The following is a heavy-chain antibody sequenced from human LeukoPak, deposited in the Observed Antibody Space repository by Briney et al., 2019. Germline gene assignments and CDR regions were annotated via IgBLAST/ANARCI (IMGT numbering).Heavy chain of an antibody. CDR2: ISSSSTL. D-gene: IGHD6-6*01. J-gene: IGHJ4*02. CDR3: AREWSSSSGKAFDY. CDR1: GFTFSSYS. V-gene: IGHV3-48*04. Sequence: PGGSLRLSCAASGFTFSSYSMNWVRQAPGKGLEWVSYISSSSTLYYADSVKGRFTLSRDNAKNSLYLQMNSLRAEDSAVYYCAREWSSSSGKAFDYWGQGTLVTVSS.